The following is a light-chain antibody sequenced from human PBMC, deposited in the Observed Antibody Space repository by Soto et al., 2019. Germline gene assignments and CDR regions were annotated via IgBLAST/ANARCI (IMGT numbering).Light chain of an antibody. CDR2: AAS. J-gene: IGKJ2*01. CDR1: QSISNF. V-gene: IGKV1-39*01. Sequence: DIQMTQSPSSLSASVGDRVTITCRASQSISNFLNWYQQKPGKAPELRIYAASSLHSGVPSRFSGSGSGTNFTLTISSLQPEDFATYSCQQSYTTPYTFGQGTKLEIK. CDR3: QQSYTTPYT.